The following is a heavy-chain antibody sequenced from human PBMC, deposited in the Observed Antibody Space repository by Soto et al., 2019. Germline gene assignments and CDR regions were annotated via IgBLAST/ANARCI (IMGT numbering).Heavy chain of an antibody. J-gene: IGHJ4*02. Sequence: SVTLCLRWPVSWGYSVGSDWSWIRQPTGKGLEWIGYIYDSGSTYYNPSLKSRVTISVDTSKNQFSLKLSSVTAADTAVYYCARDNGYSYGYTLDHWGQGTLVTVSS. CDR3: ARDNGYSYGYTLDH. CDR2: IYDSGST. D-gene: IGHD5-18*01. CDR1: WGYSVGSD. V-gene: IGHV4-59*01.